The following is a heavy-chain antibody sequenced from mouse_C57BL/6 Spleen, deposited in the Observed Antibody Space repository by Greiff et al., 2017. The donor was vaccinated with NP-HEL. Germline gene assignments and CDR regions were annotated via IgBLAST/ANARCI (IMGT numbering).Heavy chain of an antibody. J-gene: IGHJ3*01. D-gene: IGHD3-2*02. Sequence: VQLQQPGAELVRPGTSVKLSCKASGYTFTSYWMHWVKQRPGQGLEWIGVIDPSDSYTNYNQKFKGKATLTVDTSSSTAYMQLSSLTSEDSAVYYCARQEAAQAPAWFAYWGQGTLVTVSA. CDR1: GYTFTSYW. CDR2: IDPSDSYT. CDR3: ARQEAAQAPAWFAY. V-gene: IGHV1-59*01.